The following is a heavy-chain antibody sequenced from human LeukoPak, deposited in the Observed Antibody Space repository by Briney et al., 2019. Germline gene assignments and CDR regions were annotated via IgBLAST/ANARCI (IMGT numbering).Heavy chain of an antibody. CDR2: ITGSGVGT. CDR3: AKEQYLLLTGLDP. D-gene: IGHD2-2*01. V-gene: IGHV3-23*01. Sequence: SGGSLRLSCAASGFTFSSYAMSWVRQAPGKGLEWVAAITGSGVGTYYADCVTGRFTISRDNSKDALYLQMNSLRAEDTALYYCAKEQYLLLTGLDPWGQGTLVTVSS. CDR1: GFTFSSYA. J-gene: IGHJ5*02.